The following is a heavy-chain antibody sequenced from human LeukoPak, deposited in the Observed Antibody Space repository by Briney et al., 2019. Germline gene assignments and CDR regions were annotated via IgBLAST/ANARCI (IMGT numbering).Heavy chain of an antibody. V-gene: IGHV1-18*01. CDR2: ISAYNGNT. J-gene: IGHJ4*02. Sequence: ASVKVSCKASGYTFTSYGISWVRQAPGQGLEWMGWISAYNGNTNYAQKLQGRVTMTTDTSTSTACMELRSLRSDDTAVYYCARVSSGWFPVDYWGQGTLVTVSS. D-gene: IGHD6-19*01. CDR1: GYTFTSYG. CDR3: ARVSSGWFPVDY.